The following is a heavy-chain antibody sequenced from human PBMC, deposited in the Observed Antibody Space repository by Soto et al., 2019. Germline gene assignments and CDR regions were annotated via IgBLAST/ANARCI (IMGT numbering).Heavy chain of an antibody. CDR1: GDSVSSNSAA. D-gene: IGHD1-7*01. Sequence: SQTLSLTRAISGDSVSSNSAAWNWIRQSPSRGFERLGRTYYRSKWYNDYAVSVKSRITINPDTSKNQFSLQLNSVTPEDTAVYYCAREKILYVELRGRYYYGMDVWGQGTTVTVSS. CDR2: TYYRSKWYN. V-gene: IGHV6-1*01. J-gene: IGHJ6*02. CDR3: AREKILYVELRGRYYYGMDV.